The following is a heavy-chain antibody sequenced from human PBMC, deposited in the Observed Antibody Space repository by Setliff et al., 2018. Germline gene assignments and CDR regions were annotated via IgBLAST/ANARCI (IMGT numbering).Heavy chain of an antibody. J-gene: IGHJ5*02. V-gene: IGHV1-46*01. CDR3: ARGSNWFDP. CDR2: INPSGGST. Sequence: GASVKVSCKASGYTFINSFMHWVRQAPGQELEWVGMINPSGGSTGYAQRLQGRVTMTTDASTSTVYMDLSSLRSEDTAVYYCARGSNWFDPWGQGTLVTSPQ. CDR1: GYTFINSF.